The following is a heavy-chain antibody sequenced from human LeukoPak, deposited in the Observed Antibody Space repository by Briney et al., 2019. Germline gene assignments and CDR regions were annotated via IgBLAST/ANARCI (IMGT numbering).Heavy chain of an antibody. Sequence: GGSLRLSCAASGFTVSGSYMNWVRQAPGKGLEWVSLIYGGGNTYYADSVKGRFTISRDNSKNTLYLQMNSLRAEDTAVYYCARDPTPGTRLYGMDVWGQGTTVTVSS. J-gene: IGHJ6*02. CDR2: IYGGGNT. V-gene: IGHV3-53*05. CDR1: GFTVSGSY. D-gene: IGHD2-2*01. CDR3: ARDPTPGTRLYGMDV.